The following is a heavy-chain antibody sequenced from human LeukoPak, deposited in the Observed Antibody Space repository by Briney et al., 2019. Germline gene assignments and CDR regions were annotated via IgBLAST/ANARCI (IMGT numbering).Heavy chain of an antibody. J-gene: IGHJ4*02. Sequence: ASEKLSCKASGYTFTNYGINWVQQAPGQGLEWMGWISSYNCNTNYAQNFQGRLIMTTDTSTSTAYMDLRSLRSDDTAVYYCARAINPRDFDYWGQGTLVTVSS. V-gene: IGHV1-18*01. CDR2: ISSYNCNT. CDR3: ARAINPRDFDY. CDR1: GYTFTNYG.